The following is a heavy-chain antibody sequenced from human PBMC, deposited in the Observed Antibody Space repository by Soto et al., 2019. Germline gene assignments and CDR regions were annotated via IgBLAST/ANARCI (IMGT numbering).Heavy chain of an antibody. Sequence: QVQLVQSGAEVKKPGVSVKVSCKASGYTFTSYGISWVRQAPGQGLEWMGWISAYNGNTNYAQKLQGRVTMTTDTSTSTAYMELRSLRSNDTAVYYCARARGITTFLSELDPWGEGTLVTVSS. CDR3: ARARGITTFLSELDP. CDR1: GYTFTSYG. V-gene: IGHV1-18*01. D-gene: IGHD3-9*01. J-gene: IGHJ5*02. CDR2: ISAYNGNT.